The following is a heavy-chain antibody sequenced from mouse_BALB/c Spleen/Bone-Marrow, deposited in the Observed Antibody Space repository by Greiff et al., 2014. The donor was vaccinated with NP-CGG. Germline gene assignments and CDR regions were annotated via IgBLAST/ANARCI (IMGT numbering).Heavy chain of an antibody. D-gene: IGHD2-14*01. CDR2: IDPGNGNT. V-gene: IGHV14-3*02. J-gene: IGHJ2*01. Sequence: EVKLVESGAELVKPGASVKLSCTASGFNIKDTYMHWVKQRPEQGLEWIGRIDPGNGNTKYDPKFQGKATITADTSSNTAYLQLSSLTSEDTAVYYCARYRLGTYFDYWGQGTTLTVSS. CDR3: ARYRLGTYFDY. CDR1: GFNIKDTY.